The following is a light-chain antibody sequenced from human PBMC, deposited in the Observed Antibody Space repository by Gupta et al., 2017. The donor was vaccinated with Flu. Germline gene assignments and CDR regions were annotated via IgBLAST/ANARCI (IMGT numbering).Light chain of an antibody. Sequence: PSSLSASVGDRVTITCRASQSISSDVNGYQQKPGKAPKLRSYAASSLQSGVPSRGSGRGSGTDVILTNSSLQPEDLATDYCPKSYSKPWTFGQGTKVEIK. CDR1: QSISSD. V-gene: IGKV1-39*01. J-gene: IGKJ1*01. CDR2: AAS. CDR3: PKSYSKPWT.